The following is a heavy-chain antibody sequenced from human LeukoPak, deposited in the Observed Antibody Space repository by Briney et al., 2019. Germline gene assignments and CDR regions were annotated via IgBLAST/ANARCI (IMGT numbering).Heavy chain of an antibody. CDR2: INPNSGDT. CDR1: GYTFTAYY. CDR3: ARRDYYYYYMDV. J-gene: IGHJ6*03. Sequence: ASVKVSCKASGYTFTAYYMHWVRQAPGQGLEWMGWINPNSGDTNYAQKFQGRVTMARDKSINTAYLQWSSLKASDTAMYYCARRDYYYYYMDVWGKGTTVTVSS. V-gene: IGHV1-2*02.